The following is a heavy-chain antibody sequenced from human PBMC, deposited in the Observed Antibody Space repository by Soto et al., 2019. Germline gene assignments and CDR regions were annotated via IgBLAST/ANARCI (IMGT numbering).Heavy chain of an antibody. CDR2: IIPIFGTP. CDR1: GGAFSNHA. D-gene: IGHD5-18*01. CDR3: APGDKGDVYRYGNYTYYYCSMDV. V-gene: IGHV1-69*06. J-gene: IGHJ6*02. Sequence: SVKVSCKAAGGAFSNHAISWVRQAPGQGLEWMGGIIPIFGTPMCAQEFKGRVTITADKSMSTVYMELSSLRSEDTAVYYCAPGDKGDVYRYGNYTYYYCSMDVWGQGGTVTVSS.